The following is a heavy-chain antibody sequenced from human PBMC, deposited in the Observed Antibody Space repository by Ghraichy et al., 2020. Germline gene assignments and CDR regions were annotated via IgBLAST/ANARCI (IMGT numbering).Heavy chain of an antibody. CDR2: IYRGGST. CDR3: VLWSSSSSPYYYYAMDV. D-gene: IGHD6-6*01. J-gene: IGHJ6*02. V-gene: IGHV3-53*01. CDR1: RFTVSSNY. Sequence: GGSLRLSCAASRFTVSSNYMSWVRQAPGKGLEWVSVIYRGGSTYYSDSVKGRFTISSDSSKNTLYLRMNSLRAEDTAVYYCVLWSSSSSPYYYYAMDVWGQGTTVTVSS.